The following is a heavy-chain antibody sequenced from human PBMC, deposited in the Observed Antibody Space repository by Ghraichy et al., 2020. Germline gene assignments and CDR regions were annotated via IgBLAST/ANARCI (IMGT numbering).Heavy chain of an antibody. CDR1: GDSVSSNSAT. CDR3: ARVLCSGGDCYHYFDY. J-gene: IGHJ4*02. Sequence: SQTLSLTCAISGDSVSSNSATWSWIRQSPSRGLEWLGRTYYRSKWNNDYAVSVKSRITINPDTSKNQFSLQLNSVTPEDTAFYYCARVLCSGGDCYHYFDYWSQGTLVTVSS. D-gene: IGHD2-15*01. V-gene: IGHV6-1*01. CDR2: TYYRSKWNN.